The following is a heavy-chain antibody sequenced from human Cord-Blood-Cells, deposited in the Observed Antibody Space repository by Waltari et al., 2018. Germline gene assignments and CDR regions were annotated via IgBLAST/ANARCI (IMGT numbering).Heavy chain of an antibody. D-gene: IGHD3-22*01. CDR3: ARVGANYYDSSGYAFDI. Sequence: QVQLQESGPGLVKPSETLSLTCAVSGYSISSGYYWGWIRQPSGKGLEWIGSIYHSGSTYYNPSLKSRVTISVDTSKNQFSLKLSSVTAADTAVYYCARVGANYYDSSGYAFDIWGQGTMVTVSS. CDR1: GYSISSGYY. J-gene: IGHJ3*02. CDR2: IYHSGST. V-gene: IGHV4-38-2*01.